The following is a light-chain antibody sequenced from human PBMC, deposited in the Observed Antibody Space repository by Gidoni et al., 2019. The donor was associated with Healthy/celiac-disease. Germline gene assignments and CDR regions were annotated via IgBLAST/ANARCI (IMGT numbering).Light chain of an antibody. CDR3: QQYGSSPRFT. CDR1: QSVSSSY. J-gene: IGKJ3*01. CDR2: GAS. V-gene: IGKV3-20*01. Sequence: EIVFPQSPGTLSLSPWERATLSCRASQSVSSSYLAWYQQKPGQAPRLLIYGASSRATGIPDRFSGSGSGTDFTLTISRLEPEDFAVYYCQQYGSSPRFTFGPGTKVDIK.